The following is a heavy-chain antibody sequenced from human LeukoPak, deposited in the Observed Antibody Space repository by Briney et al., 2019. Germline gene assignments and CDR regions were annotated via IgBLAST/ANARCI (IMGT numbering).Heavy chain of an antibody. CDR2: IRCDGSNK. CDR1: GFTFSSYG. D-gene: IGHD3-22*01. J-gene: IGHJ4*02. Sequence: EGSLRLSCAASGFTFSSYGMHWVRQAPGKGLEWVAFIRCDGSNKYYADSVKGRFTISRDNSKNTLYLQMNSLRAEDTAVYYCARVYYYDSSGYLNPFDYWGQGTLVTVSS. CDR3: ARVYYYDSSGYLNPFDY. V-gene: IGHV3-30*02.